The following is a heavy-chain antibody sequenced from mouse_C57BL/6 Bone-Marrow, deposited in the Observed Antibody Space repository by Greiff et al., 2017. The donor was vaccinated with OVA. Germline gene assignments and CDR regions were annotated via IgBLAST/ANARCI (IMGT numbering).Heavy chain of an antibody. D-gene: IGHD2-3*01. V-gene: IGHV1-82*01. J-gene: IGHJ2*01. CDR2: IYPGDGDT. CDR1: GYAFSSSW. CDR3: ARGDGY. Sequence: VQLQQSGPELVKPGASVKISCKASGYAFSSSWMNWVKQRPGKGLEWIGRIYPGDGDTNYNGKFKGKATLTADKSSSTAYMQLSSLASEDSAVYFCARGDGYWGQGTTLTVSS.